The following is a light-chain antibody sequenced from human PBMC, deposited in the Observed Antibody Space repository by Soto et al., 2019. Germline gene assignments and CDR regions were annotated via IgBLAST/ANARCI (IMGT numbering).Light chain of an antibody. CDR3: SSYTNINTRACV. CDR1: SSDVGGYDY. V-gene: IGLV2-14*01. J-gene: IGLJ1*01. Sequence: QSALTQPASMSGSPGQSITISCTGTSSDVGGYDYVSWYQQHAGKAPKLVIYEVTDRPSGVSNRFSGSKSGNTASLTISGLQAEDEAEYYCSSYTNINTRACVFGTGTKLTVL. CDR2: EVT.